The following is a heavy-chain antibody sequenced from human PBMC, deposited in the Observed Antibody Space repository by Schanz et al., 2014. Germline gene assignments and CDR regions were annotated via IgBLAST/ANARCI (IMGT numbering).Heavy chain of an antibody. D-gene: IGHD2-21*02. V-gene: IGHV3-21*05. CDR2: ISSSGTSI. Sequence: EVQLVESGGGLIKPGGSLRLSCLASGFTFSTTWMNWVRQAPGKGLEWVSFISSSGTSIYYADSVKGRFTISRDNAKNSLYLQMNSLRAEDTAVYYCARPSDSSWYMDVWGKGTTVTVSS. CDR3: ARPSDSSWYMDV. CDR1: GFTFSTTW. J-gene: IGHJ6*03.